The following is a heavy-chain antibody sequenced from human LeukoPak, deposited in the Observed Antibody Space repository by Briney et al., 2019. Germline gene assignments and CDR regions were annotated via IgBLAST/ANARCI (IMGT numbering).Heavy chain of an antibody. V-gene: IGHV1-2*02. D-gene: IGHD3-3*01. CDR3: ARSEAYDFWSGYYYGGGDYYYYMDV. CDR1: GYTFTGYY. J-gene: IGHJ6*03. Sequence: ASVKVSCKASGYTFTGYYMHWVRQAPGQGLEWMGWINPNSGGTNYAQKFQGRVTMTRDTSISTAYMELSRLRSDDTAVYYCARSEAYDFWSGYYYGGGDYYYYMDVWGKGTTVTVSS. CDR2: INPNSGGT.